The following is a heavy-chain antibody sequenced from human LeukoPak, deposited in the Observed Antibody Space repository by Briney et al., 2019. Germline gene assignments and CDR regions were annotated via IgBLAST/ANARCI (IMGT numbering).Heavy chain of an antibody. CDR3: ARVKWELLAGPFEY. D-gene: IGHD1-26*01. V-gene: IGHV4-61*02. J-gene: IGHJ4*02. Sequence: SQTLSLTCTVSGDSISSGSYYWSWSRQPAGKGLEWVGRLYSSGTTNYNPSLKSRVSLSVDTSKNQFSLMLSSVTAADTAVYYCARVKWELLAGPFEYWGQGTLVTVSS. CDR2: LYSSGTT. CDR1: GDSISSGSYY.